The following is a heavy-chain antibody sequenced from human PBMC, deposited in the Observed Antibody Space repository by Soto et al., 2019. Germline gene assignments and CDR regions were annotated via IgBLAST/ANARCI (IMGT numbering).Heavy chain of an antibody. CDR2: ISGSGGST. Sequence: EVQLLESGGGLVQPGGSLRLSCAASGFTFSSYAMSWVRQAPGKGLEWVSAISGSGGSTYYADSVKGRFTISRDNSKNTLYLQMNSLRAEDTAVYYCAKFGYCSGGSCYSGYFDYWGQGTLVTVSS. J-gene: IGHJ4*02. CDR3: AKFGYCSGGSCYSGYFDY. CDR1: GFTFSSYA. D-gene: IGHD2-15*01. V-gene: IGHV3-23*01.